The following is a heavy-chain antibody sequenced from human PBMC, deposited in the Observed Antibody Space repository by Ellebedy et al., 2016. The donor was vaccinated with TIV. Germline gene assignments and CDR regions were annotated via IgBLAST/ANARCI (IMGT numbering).Heavy chain of an antibody. CDR3: ARGSTMTYFDY. CDR2: IYSGGST. D-gene: IGHD3-22*01. CDR1: GFTVSSNY. J-gene: IGHJ4*02. V-gene: IGHV3-53*01. Sequence: PGGSLRLSCAASGFTVSSNYMSWVRQAPGKGLEWVSVIYSGGSTYYADSVKGRFTISRDNSKNTLYLQMNSLRAEDTAVYYCARGSTMTYFDYWGQGTLVTVSS.